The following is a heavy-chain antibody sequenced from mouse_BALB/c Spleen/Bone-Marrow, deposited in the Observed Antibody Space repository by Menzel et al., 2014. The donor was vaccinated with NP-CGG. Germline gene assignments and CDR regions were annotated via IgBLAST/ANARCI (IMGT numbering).Heavy chain of an antibody. CDR3: ARGDGYAMDY. V-gene: IGHV14-1*02. CDR2: IDPENGNT. Sequence: EVQLQQSGAEIVRPGALVKLSCKASGFNIKDYYMQWVKQRPEQGPEWIGWIDPENGNTIYDPKFQGKASITADTSSNTAYLQLSSLTSEDTAVYYCARGDGYAMDYWGQGTSVTVSS. J-gene: IGHJ4*01. CDR1: GFNIKDYY.